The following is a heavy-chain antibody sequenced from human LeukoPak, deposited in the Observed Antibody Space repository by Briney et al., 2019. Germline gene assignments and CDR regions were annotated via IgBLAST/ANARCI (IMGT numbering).Heavy chain of an antibody. CDR3: ARRVVGPYYFDY. CDR2: FYPGDSNT. Sequence: GESLKISSKGFGYTFTSYWIGWVRQMPGKGLEWMGIFYPGDSNTRYSPSFQGQVTISADKSISAAYLQWSSLKASDTAIYYCARRVVGPYYFDYWGQGTLVTVSS. CDR1: GYTFTSYW. D-gene: IGHD2-15*01. J-gene: IGHJ4*02. V-gene: IGHV5-51*01.